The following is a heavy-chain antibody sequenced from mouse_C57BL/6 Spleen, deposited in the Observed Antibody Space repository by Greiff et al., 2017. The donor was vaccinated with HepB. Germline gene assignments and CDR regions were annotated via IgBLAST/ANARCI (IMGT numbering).Heavy chain of an antibody. CDR3: ARSDYGSRFDY. D-gene: IGHD1-1*01. V-gene: IGHV1-80*01. CDR1: GYAFSSYW. J-gene: IGHJ2*01. CDR2: IYPGDGDT. Sequence: VKLQESGAELVKPGASVKISCKASGYAFSSYWMNWVKQRPGKGLEWIGQIYPGDGDTNYNGKFKGKATLTADKSSSTAYMQLSSLTSEDSAVYFCARSDYGSRFDYWGQGTTLTVSS.